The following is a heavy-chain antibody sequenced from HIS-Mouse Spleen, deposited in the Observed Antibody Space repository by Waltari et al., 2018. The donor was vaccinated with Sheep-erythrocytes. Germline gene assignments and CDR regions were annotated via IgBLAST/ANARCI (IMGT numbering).Heavy chain of an antibody. V-gene: IGHV1-2*02. CDR3: ARGYCSSTSCYGYFQH. CDR2: INPNSGGT. J-gene: IGHJ1*01. CDR1: GYTFTGHY. Sequence: VQLVQSGAEVTKPGASVTVSCKASGYTFTGHYIHWVRQAPGQGLERMGWINPNSGGTNYAQKFQGRVTMTRDTSISTAYMELSRLRSDDTAVYYCARGYCSSTSCYGYFQHWGQGTLVTVSS. D-gene: IGHD2-2*01.